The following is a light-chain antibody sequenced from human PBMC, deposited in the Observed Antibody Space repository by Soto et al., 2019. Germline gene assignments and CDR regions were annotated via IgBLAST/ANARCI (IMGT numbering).Light chain of an antibody. CDR3: QSADSSLRGVV. Sequence: QLVLTQPPSVSVAPGQRVTISCTGSSSNIGSGYEVHWYQQLPGTAPKLLIYGNIYRPSGVPDRFSGSKSDTSVSQAITGLQAEDEANYHSQSADSSLRGVVFGGGTKLTVL. V-gene: IGLV1-40*01. J-gene: IGLJ2*01. CDR1: SSNIGSGYE. CDR2: GNI.